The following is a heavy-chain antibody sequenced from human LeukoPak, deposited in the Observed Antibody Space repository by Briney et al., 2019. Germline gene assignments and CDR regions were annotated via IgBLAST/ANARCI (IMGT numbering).Heavy chain of an antibody. CDR1: GYTFTDYY. Sequence: ASVKISCKVSGYTFTDYYMHWVQQAPGKGLEWMGLVDPEDGETIYAEKFQGRVTITADTSTDTAYMELSSLRSDDTAVYYCARDRGYYDRDYWRQGTLVTVSS. CDR2: VDPEDGET. D-gene: IGHD3-22*01. J-gene: IGHJ4*02. V-gene: IGHV1-69-2*01. CDR3: ARDRGYYDRDY.